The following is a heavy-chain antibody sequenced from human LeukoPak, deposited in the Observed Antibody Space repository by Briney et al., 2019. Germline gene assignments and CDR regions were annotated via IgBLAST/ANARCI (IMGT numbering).Heavy chain of an antibody. D-gene: IGHD1-1*01. CDR2: TYYRSKWSN. J-gene: IGHJ3*02. V-gene: IGHV6-1*01. Sequence: SQILSLTCAISGDSVSSNSVAWHWIRQSPSRGLEWLGRTYYRSKWSNDYAVSVKSRINIDPDTSKNQFSLQLNSVSPEDTAVYYCARGRYAAFDIWGQGTMVTVSS. CDR3: ARGRYAAFDI. CDR1: GDSVSSNSVA.